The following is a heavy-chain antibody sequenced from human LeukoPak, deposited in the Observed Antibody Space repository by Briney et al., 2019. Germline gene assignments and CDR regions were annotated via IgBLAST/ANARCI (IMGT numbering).Heavy chain of an antibody. J-gene: IGHJ6*03. V-gene: IGHV5-51*01. Sequence: LGESLKISCKAPVYRFARYGIAWAGPIPGKGLEWMGMVYSSVFDARYSTSFQSQVPISADKSLSTAYLQWSSLKASDTAMYYCARHQGLIVPAANNQYYYHYYMDVWGKGTTVTISS. CDR1: VYRFARYG. CDR2: VYSSVFDA. CDR3: ARHQGLIVPAANNQYYYHYYMDV. D-gene: IGHD2-2*01.